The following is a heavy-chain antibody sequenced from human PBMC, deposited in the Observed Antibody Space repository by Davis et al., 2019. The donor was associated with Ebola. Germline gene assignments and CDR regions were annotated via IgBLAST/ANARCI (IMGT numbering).Heavy chain of an antibody. CDR3: ASNTAMVTNYFDY. Sequence: AASVKVSCKASGYTFTSYGISWVRQAPGQGLEWMGRIIPILGIANYAQKFQGRVTITADKSTSTAYMELSSLRSEDTAVYYCASNTAMVTNYFDYWGQGTLVTVSS. D-gene: IGHD5-18*01. CDR1: GYTFTSYG. CDR2: IIPILGIA. J-gene: IGHJ4*02. V-gene: IGHV1-69*04.